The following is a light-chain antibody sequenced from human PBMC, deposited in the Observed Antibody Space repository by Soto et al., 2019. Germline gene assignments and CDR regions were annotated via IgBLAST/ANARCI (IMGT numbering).Light chain of an antibody. CDR3: LQDYNYPYI. V-gene: IGKV1-12*01. J-gene: IGKJ2*01. CDR1: QAISRS. Sequence: DIQMTQSPSSVSASVGDRVTITCRASQAISRSLAWYQQKPGEAPKLLIYAASILQSGVPSRFSGSGSGTDFTLTITRLQPEDFATYYCLQDYNYPYIFGQGTKLEIK. CDR2: AAS.